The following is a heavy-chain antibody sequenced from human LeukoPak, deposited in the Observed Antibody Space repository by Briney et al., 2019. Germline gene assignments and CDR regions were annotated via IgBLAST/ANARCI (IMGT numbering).Heavy chain of an antibody. D-gene: IGHD3-22*01. CDR3: VREGRGYYLFDY. CDR2: ISSSSNII. Sequence: GGSLRLSCAASGFTFSTSSMNWVRQAPGKGLEWVSYISSSSNIIHYADSVKGRFTISRDNAKNSLYLQMNSLRDEDTAVYYCVREGRGYYLFDYWGQGTLVTVSS. J-gene: IGHJ4*02. V-gene: IGHV3-48*02. CDR1: GFTFSTSS.